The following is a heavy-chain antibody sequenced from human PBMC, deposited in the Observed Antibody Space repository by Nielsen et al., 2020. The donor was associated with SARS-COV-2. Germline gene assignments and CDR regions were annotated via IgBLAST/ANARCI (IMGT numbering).Heavy chain of an antibody. D-gene: IGHD6-6*01. J-gene: IGHJ4*02. Sequence: SETLSLTCSVSGGSMISSDYYWGWIRQPPGKGLEWVGSTYYRVSAYYNPSLKSRVTISVDTSRNQFSLRLSSVTAADTAVYYCARGVPGYWGQGTLVTVSS. CDR2: TYYRVSA. CDR1: GGSMISSDYY. V-gene: IGHV4-39*07. CDR3: ARGVPGY.